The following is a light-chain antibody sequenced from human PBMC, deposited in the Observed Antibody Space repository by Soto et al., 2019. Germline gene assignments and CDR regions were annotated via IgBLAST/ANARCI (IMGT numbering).Light chain of an antibody. Sequence: QSVLTQPDSVSGSPGQSITISCTGASSDVGSYNLVSWYQQHPGKAPKLLIYEGSKRPSGVSNRFSGSKSGNTASLTISGLQAEDEADYYCCSYAGSSTCHVVFGGGTKVTVL. CDR2: EGS. CDR1: SSDVGSYNL. J-gene: IGLJ2*01. CDR3: CSYAGSSTCHVV. V-gene: IGLV2-23*01.